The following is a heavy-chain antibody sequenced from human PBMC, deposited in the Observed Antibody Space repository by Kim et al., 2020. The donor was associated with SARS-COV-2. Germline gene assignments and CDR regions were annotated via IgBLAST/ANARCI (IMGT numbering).Heavy chain of an antibody. CDR3: ARRIAVGVQVNLIDY. D-gene: IGHD6-19*01. J-gene: IGHJ4*02. CDR2: IYYSGST. V-gene: IGHV4-39*01. CDR1: GDSISSSSYY. Sequence: SQTLSLTCTVSGDSISSSSYYWGWIRQPPGKGLEWIGSIYYSGSTYYNPSLKSRVTISVDTSKNQFSLKLSSVTAADTAVYYCARRIAVGVQVNLIDYWGQGTLVTVSS.